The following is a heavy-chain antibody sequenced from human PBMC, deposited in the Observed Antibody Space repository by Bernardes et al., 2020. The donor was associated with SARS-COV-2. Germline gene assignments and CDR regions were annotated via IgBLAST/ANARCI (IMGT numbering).Heavy chain of an antibody. CDR2: INPNSGGT. Sequence: ASVKVSCKASGYTFTGYYMHWVRQAPGQGLEWMGWINPNSGGTNYAQKFQGRVTMTRDTSISTAYMELSRLRSDDTAVYYCASRAQPGYYYYGMDVWGQGTTVTVSS. J-gene: IGHJ6*02. V-gene: IGHV1-2*02. CDR1: GYTFTGYY. CDR3: ASRAQPGYYYYGMDV.